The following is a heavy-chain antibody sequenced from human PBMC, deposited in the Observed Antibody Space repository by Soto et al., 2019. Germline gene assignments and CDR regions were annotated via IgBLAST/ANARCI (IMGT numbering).Heavy chain of an antibody. D-gene: IGHD2-8*01. J-gene: IGHJ6*02. Sequence: GASVKVSCKASGGTFSSYAISWVRQAPGQGLEWMGGIIPIFGTANYAQKFQGRVTITADESTSTAYMELSSLRSEDTAVYYCARDHCTNGVCYWDRTYYYYGMDVWGQGTTVTVSS. CDR3: ARDHCTNGVCYWDRTYYYYGMDV. CDR1: GGTFSSYA. CDR2: IIPIFGTA. V-gene: IGHV1-69*13.